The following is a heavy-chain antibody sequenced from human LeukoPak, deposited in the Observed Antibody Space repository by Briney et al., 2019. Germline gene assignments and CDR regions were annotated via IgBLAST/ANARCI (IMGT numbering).Heavy chain of an antibody. V-gene: IGHV1-69*05. Sequence: SVKVSCKASGGTFSSYAISWVRQAPGQGLEWVGGIIPIFGTANYAQKFQGRVTITTDESTSTAYMELSSLRSEDTAVYYCARPGVGSSTWTGAFDIWGQGTMVTVSS. CDR3: ARPGVGSSTWTGAFDI. CDR2: IIPIFGTA. D-gene: IGHD2-2*01. J-gene: IGHJ3*02. CDR1: GGTFSSYA.